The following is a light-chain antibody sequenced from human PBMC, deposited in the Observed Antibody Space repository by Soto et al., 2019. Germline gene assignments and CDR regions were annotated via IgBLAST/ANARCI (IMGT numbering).Light chain of an antibody. CDR2: DDT. Sequence: SYELTLPPSVSVAPGQTARITCGGNNIGSKSVHWYQQKPGQAPVLVVYDDTDRPSGIPERFSGSNSGNTATLTISRVEGGDEADFYCQGWDSSSDQYVFGTGTKVTVL. V-gene: IGLV3-21*02. CDR1: NIGSKS. CDR3: QGWDSSSDQYV. J-gene: IGLJ1*01.